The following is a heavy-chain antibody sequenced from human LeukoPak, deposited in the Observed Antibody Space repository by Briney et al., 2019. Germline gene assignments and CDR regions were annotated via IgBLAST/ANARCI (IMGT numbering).Heavy chain of an antibody. D-gene: IGHD1-26*01. Sequence: SVKVSCKASGYTFSGYYMYWVRQAPGQGLEWMGWINPDSGGTNYAQKFQGRVTMTRDTSITTGYMELTRLTSDDTAVYYCARASSGSYFSYYMDVWGKGTTVTVSS. CDR2: INPDSGGT. CDR1: GYTFSGYY. J-gene: IGHJ6*03. CDR3: ARASSGSYFSYYMDV. V-gene: IGHV1-2*02.